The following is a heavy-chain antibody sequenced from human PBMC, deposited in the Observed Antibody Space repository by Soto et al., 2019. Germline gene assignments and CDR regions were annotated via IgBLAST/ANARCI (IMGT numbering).Heavy chain of an antibody. V-gene: IGHV4-61*01. CDR1: VGSVPTVSYN. J-gene: IGHJ6*02. CDR3: ARDGHGMDV. CDR2: IFFTGIT. Sequence: QVQLQESGPGLVRPSETLSLTCTVSVGSVPTVSYNWGWIRRPPGKGLEWIGNIFFTGITHYNPSLNNRVTMSVDTSENQFSLTVTSVTAADTAVYYCARDGHGMDVWGQGTTVTVSS.